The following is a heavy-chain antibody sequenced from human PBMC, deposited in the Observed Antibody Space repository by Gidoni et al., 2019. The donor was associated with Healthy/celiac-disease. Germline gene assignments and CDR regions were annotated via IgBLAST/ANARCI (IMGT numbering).Heavy chain of an antibody. V-gene: IGHV3-33*01. CDR3: ARGYSGYDGDYGDLLHDY. D-gene: IGHD5-12*01. J-gene: IGHJ4*02. Sequence: QLPLVASGGGVVQPGRSRRLSCAASGFPFSSSGLHWVRQAPGTGLEWVAVIWYDGSNKYYADAVKGRFTISRDNSKITLYLQMNSLRAEDTAVYYCARGYSGYDGDYGDLLHDYWGQGTLVTVSS. CDR2: IWYDGSNK. CDR1: GFPFSSSG.